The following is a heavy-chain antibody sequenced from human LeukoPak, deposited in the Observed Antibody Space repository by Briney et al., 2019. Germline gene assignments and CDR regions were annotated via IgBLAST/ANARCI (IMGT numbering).Heavy chain of an antibody. V-gene: IGHV4-39*07. D-gene: IGHD3-22*01. CDR2: IYYSGST. Sequence: SETLSLTCTVSGGSISSSSYYWGWIRQPPGKGLEWIGSIYYSGSTYYNPSLKGRVTISVDKSKNQFSLKLSSVTAADTAVYYCAREGSYYDSSGYPFDYWGQGTLVTVSS. CDR1: GGSISSSSYY. CDR3: AREGSYYDSSGYPFDY. J-gene: IGHJ4*02.